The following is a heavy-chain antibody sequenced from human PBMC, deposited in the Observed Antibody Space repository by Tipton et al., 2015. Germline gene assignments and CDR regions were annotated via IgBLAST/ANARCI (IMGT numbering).Heavy chain of an antibody. J-gene: IGHJ6*02. CDR1: GSTFSSYA. V-gene: IGHV1-69*01. D-gene: IGHD3-22*01. CDR2: SIPIFASP. CDR3: ARGDYYDSSAGRMDV. Sequence: QSGPEVKKPGSSMKVSCKASGSTFSSYAVSWVRQAPGQGLEWMGGSIPIFASPNYAQKFQGRVTISVDEFTNTAYMEVRSLRSEDTVVYYCARGDYYDSSAGRMDVWGQGTTVTVSS.